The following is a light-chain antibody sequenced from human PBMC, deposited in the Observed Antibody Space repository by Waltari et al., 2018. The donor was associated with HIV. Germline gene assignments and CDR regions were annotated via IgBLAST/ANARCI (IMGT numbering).Light chain of an antibody. J-gene: IGKJ3*01. Sequence: EIAMTQSPATLSVSPGDRATPSCRASQSVTSNLAWYQQKPGQAPRLLIYGASTRAAGVPARFSGSGSGTEFTLTISSLQSEDFAVYYCQQYNNWHTFGPGTKVDIK. V-gene: IGKV3-15*01. CDR1: QSVTSN. CDR2: GAS. CDR3: QQYNNWHT.